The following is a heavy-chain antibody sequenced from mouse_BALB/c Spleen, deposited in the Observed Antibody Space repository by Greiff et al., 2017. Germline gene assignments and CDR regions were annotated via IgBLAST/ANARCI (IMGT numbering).Heavy chain of an antibody. D-gene: IGHD1-1*01. CDR2: INPGSGGT. CDR1: GYAFTNYL. J-gene: IGHJ3*01. V-gene: IGHV1-54*01. Sequence: QVQLQQSGAELVRPGTSVKVSCKASGYAFTNYLIEWVKQRPGQGLEWIGVINPGSGGTNYNEKFKGKATLTADKSSSTAYMQLSSLTSDDSAVYFCARVRGGSSEGFAYWGQGTLVTVSA. CDR3: ARVRGGSSEGFAY.